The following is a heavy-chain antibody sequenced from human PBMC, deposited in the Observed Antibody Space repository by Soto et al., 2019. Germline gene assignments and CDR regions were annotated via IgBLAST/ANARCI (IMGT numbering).Heavy chain of an antibody. D-gene: IGHD3-22*01. CDR3: ARKGTMIVVVTGMDV. Sequence: RASVKVSCKASGYTFTSYDINWVRQATGQGLEWMGWMNPNSGNTGYAQKFQGRVTMTRNTSISTAYMELSSLRSEDTAVYYCARKGTMIVVVTGMDVWGQGTTVTVSS. CDR2: MNPNSGNT. CDR1: GYTFTSYD. V-gene: IGHV1-8*01. J-gene: IGHJ6*02.